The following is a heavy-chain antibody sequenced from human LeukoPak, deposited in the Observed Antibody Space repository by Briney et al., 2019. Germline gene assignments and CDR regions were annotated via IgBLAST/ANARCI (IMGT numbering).Heavy chain of an antibody. V-gene: IGHV3-21*01. D-gene: IGHD1-1*01. J-gene: IGHJ4*02. CDR2: ISSSSNYI. Sequence: GGSLRLSCAASGFTFSSYSMNWVRQAPGKGLEWVSSISSSSNYIYYADSVKGRFTISRDNAKNSLYLQMNSLRAEDTAVYYCAREGAGTTGTDYFDYWGQGTLVTVSS. CDR1: GFTFSSYS. CDR3: AREGAGTTGTDYFDY.